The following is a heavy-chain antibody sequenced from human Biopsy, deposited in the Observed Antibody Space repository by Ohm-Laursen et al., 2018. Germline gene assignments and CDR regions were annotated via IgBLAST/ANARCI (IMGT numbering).Heavy chain of an antibody. V-gene: IGHV3-23*01. CDR3: VKAYSAIYWFDP. CDR1: GFTFNRYW. J-gene: IGHJ5*02. Sequence: SLRLSCTASGFTFNRYWMNWVRQAPEKGLEWVSGISGSGASTYYADSVKGRFTISRDNSKNTLFLQMDSLRADDTAVYYCVKAYSAIYWFDPWGQGTLVTVSS. D-gene: IGHD2-21*01. CDR2: ISGSGAST.